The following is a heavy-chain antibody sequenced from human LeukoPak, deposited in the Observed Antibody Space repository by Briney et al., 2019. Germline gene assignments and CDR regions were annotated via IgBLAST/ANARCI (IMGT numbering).Heavy chain of an antibody. CDR1: GYTFTSYG. Sequence: ASVKVSCKASGYTFTSYGISWVRQAPGQGLEWMGWMNPNSGNTGYAQKFQGRVTITRNTSISTAYMELSSLRSEDTAVYYCARVAGSYGYWFDPWGQGTLVTVSS. CDR2: MNPNSGNT. J-gene: IGHJ5*02. V-gene: IGHV1-8*03. CDR3: ARVAGSYGYWFDP. D-gene: IGHD5-18*01.